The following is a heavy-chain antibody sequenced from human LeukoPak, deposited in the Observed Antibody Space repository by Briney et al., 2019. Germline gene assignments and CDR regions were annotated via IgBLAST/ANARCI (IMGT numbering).Heavy chain of an antibody. Sequence: PGGSLRLSCAASGFIFDDYGMSWVRQAPGKGLEWVSGINWNGGSTGYADSVKGRFTISRDNAKNSLYLQMNSLRAEDTALYYCARDRRYCSSTSCHSGAAHDAFDIWGQGTMVTVSS. V-gene: IGHV3-20*04. CDR3: ARDRRYCSSTSCHSGAAHDAFDI. D-gene: IGHD2-2*01. CDR1: GFIFDDYG. CDR2: INWNGGST. J-gene: IGHJ3*02.